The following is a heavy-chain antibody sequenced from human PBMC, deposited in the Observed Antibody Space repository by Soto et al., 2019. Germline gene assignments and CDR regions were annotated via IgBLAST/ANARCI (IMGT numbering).Heavy chain of an antibody. CDR2: TNSDGTDS. D-gene: IGHD3-22*01. CDR1: GFDFEDYA. CDR3: AKSLYYYDSSPLDH. J-gene: IGHJ4*02. Sequence: GALRLSCAAAGFDFEDYAMHWVRQVPGKGLEWVSLTNSDGTDSYYMDSVKGRFTISRDNAKSTLYLQMDRLRPEDTALYFCAKSLYYYDSSPLDHWGQGTLVTVSS. V-gene: IGHV3-43D*04.